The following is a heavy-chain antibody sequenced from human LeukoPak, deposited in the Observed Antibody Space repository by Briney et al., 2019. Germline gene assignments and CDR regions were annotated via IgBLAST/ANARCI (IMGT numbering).Heavy chain of an antibody. Sequence: SGTLSLTCTVSGGSISSYYWSWIRQPPGKGLEWIGYIYYSGSTNYNPSLKSRVTISVDTSKNQFSLKLSSVTAADTAVYYCARQEYDAFDIWGQGTMVTVSS. V-gene: IGHV4-59*08. J-gene: IGHJ3*02. D-gene: IGHD2/OR15-2a*01. CDR1: GGSISSYY. CDR3: ARQEYDAFDI. CDR2: IYYSGST.